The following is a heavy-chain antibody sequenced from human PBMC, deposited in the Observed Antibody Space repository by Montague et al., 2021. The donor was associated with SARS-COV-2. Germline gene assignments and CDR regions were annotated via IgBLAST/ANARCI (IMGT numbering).Heavy chain of an antibody. Sequence: SLRLSCAASGFTFDDYAMHWVRQAPGKGLEWVSGISWNSGSTGXXXSXKGRFTISRDNAKNSLYLQMNSLRAEDTALYYCAKEVGESPSFDYWGQGTLVTVSS. V-gene: IGHV3-9*01. CDR1: GFTFDDYA. CDR2: ISWNSGST. D-gene: IGHD2-15*01. J-gene: IGHJ4*02. CDR3: AKEVGESPSFDY.